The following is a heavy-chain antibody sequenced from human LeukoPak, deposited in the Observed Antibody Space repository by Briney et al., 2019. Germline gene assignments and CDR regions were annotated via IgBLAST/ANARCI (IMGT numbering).Heavy chain of an antibody. Sequence: TSETLSLTCTVSGGSISGSYWSWIRQPPGKGLEWIAYMYNSGSTNYNPSLKSRVTISIDTSTNQFSLKLSSLHAADTANCCCARGIESYGDYGYWGQGILVTVSS. CDR3: ARGIESYGDYGY. V-gene: IGHV4-59*01. D-gene: IGHD4-17*01. CDR1: GGSISGSY. J-gene: IGHJ4*02. CDR2: MYNSGST.